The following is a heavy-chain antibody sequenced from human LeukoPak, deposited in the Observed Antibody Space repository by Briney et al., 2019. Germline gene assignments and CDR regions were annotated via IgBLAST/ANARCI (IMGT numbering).Heavy chain of an antibody. CDR3: ANRVRGVTPRNWYFDL. Sequence: GASVKVSCKASGYTFTSYAMNWVRQAPGQGLEWMGWINTNTGNPTYAQGFTGRFVFSLDTSVSTAYLQISSLKAEDTAVYYCANRVRGVTPRNWYFDLWGRGTLVTVSS. J-gene: IGHJ2*01. V-gene: IGHV7-4-1*02. CDR1: GYTFTSYA. CDR2: INTNTGNP. D-gene: IGHD3-10*01.